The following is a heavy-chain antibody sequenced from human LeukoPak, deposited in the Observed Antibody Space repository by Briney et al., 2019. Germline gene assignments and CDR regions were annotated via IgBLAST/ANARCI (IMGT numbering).Heavy chain of an antibody. CDR1: GFTVSSNY. CDR2: IYSGGST. Sequence: GGSLRLSCAASGFTVSSNYMSWVRQAPGKGLEWVSVIYSGGSTYYADSVRGRFTISRDNSKNTLYLQMNSLRAEDTAVYYCARDFPGTSDYWGQGTLVTVSS. V-gene: IGHV3-53*01. D-gene: IGHD1-1*01. CDR3: ARDFPGTSDY. J-gene: IGHJ4*02.